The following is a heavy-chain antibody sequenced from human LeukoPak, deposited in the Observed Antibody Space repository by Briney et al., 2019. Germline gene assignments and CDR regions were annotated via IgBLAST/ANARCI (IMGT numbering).Heavy chain of an antibody. CDR2: ISGSGERT. J-gene: IGHJ4*02. CDR3: VSQSYSGSDNFYFHY. V-gene: IGHV3-23*01. Sequence: GGSLRLSCVTSGFMFSNYAMSWVRQAPQKGLEWVSIISGSGERTYYADSVEGRFAVSRDNSKNTLYLQMMSLRAEDTAVYYCVSQSYSGSDNFYFHYWGQGTLVAVSS. CDR1: GFMFSNYA. D-gene: IGHD1-26*01.